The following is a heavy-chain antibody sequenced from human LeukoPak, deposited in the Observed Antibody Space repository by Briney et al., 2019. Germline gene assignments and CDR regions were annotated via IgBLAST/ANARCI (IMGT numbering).Heavy chain of an antibody. CDR1: GFTFSTYG. CDR2: ISYSSGYI. D-gene: IGHD1-7*01. J-gene: IGHJ4*02. CDR3: ARGGSRITGTTDY. Sequence: GGSLRLSCAASGFTFSTYGMNWVRQAPGKGLEWVSSISYSSGYIYYADSVKGRFTISRDNAKNSLYLQINSLRAEDTAVYYCARGGSRITGTTDYWGQGTLVTVSS. V-gene: IGHV3-21*01.